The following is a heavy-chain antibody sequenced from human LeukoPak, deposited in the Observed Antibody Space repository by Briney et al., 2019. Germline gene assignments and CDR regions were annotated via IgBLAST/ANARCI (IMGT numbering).Heavy chain of an antibody. D-gene: IGHD4-23*01. Sequence: GGSLRLSCAASGFTFSSYGMHWVRQAPGKGLEWVSAISGSGGSTYYADSVKGRFTISRDNSKNTLYLQMNSLRAEDTAVYYCAKDGAYGGNSYFDYWGQGTLVTVSS. CDR1: GFTFSSYG. CDR3: AKDGAYGGNSYFDY. J-gene: IGHJ4*02. CDR2: ISGSGGST. V-gene: IGHV3-23*01.